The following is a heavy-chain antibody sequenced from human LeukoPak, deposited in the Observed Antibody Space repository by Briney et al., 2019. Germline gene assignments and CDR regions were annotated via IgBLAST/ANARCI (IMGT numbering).Heavy chain of an antibody. CDR1: GGTFISYA. V-gene: IGHV1-69*13. CDR3: ARVQNYYDSSGYWPAFDI. D-gene: IGHD3-22*01. Sequence: ASVKVSCKASGGTFISYAISWVRQAPGQGLEWMGGIIPIFGTANYAQKFQGRVTITADESTSTAYMELSSLRSEDTAVYYCARVQNYYDSSGYWPAFDIWGQGTMVTVSS. J-gene: IGHJ3*02. CDR2: IIPIFGTA.